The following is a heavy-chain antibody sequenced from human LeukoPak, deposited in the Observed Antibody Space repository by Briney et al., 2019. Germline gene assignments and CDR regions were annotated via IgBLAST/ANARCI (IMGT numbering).Heavy chain of an antibody. D-gene: IGHD3-22*01. CDR3: ATEYYYDSSGYYYTNYFDY. CDR2: INPNSGGT. CDR1: GYTFTGYY. J-gene: IGHJ4*02. Sequence: ASVKVSCKASGYTFTGYYMHWVRQAPGQGLEWMGWINPNSGGTNYAQKFQGRVTMTRDTSISTAYMELGRLRSDDTAVYYCATEYYYDSSGYYYTNYFDYWGQGTLVTVSS. V-gene: IGHV1-2*02.